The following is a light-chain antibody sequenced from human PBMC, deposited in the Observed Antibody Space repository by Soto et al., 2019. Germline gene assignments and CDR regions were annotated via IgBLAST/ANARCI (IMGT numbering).Light chain of an antibody. J-gene: IGLJ1*01. CDR3: QTWGV. Sequence: QPVLTQSPSASASLGASVKLTCTLSSGHRTYAIAWHQQQPEKGPRYLMRLNSDGRHSKGDGIPDRFSGSSSGAERYLTISSLQSEDEADYYCQTWGVFGTGTKVTVI. V-gene: IGLV4-69*01. CDR1: SGHRTYA. CDR2: LNSDGRH.